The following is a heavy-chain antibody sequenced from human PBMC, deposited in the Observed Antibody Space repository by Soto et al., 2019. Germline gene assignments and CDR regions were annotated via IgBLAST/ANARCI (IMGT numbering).Heavy chain of an antibody. CDR3: AKSSAVGLAGLQH. Sequence: QVQLVESGGGVVQPGRSIRLSCAAYGFTFSYHGMNWVRQAPGKGLEWVAVIWDDGRNTYYADSVKGRFTISRDNSKNRMYLPMKSMRVEETAVYNCAKSSAVGLAGLQHGGQVTLVTVSS. CDR1: GFTFSYHG. CDR2: IWDDGRNT. V-gene: IGHV3-33*06. D-gene: IGHD6-19*01. J-gene: IGHJ1*01.